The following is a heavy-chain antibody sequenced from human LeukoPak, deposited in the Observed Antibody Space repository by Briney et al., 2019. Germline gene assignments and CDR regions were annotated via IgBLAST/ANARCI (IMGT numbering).Heavy chain of an antibody. CDR1: GFTFSNAW. D-gene: IGHD5-12*01. J-gene: IGHJ6*03. CDR2: ISSSGSTI. CDR3: ARRSGYASYYYYMDV. Sequence: PGGSLRLSCAASGFTFSNAWMSWVRQAPGKGLEWVSYISSSGSTIYYADSVKGRFTISRDNAKNSLYLQMNSLRAEDTAIYYCARRSGYASYYYYMDVWGKGTTVTVSS. V-gene: IGHV3-11*04.